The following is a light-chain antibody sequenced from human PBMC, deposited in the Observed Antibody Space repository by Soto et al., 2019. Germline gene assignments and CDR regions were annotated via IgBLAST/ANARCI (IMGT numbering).Light chain of an antibody. J-gene: IGLJ3*02. V-gene: IGLV4-60*02. CDR3: ATWDSNTRV. CDR2: LEGSGSY. CDR1: IVHSSYI. Sequence: QSVLTQSSSASASLGSSVKLTGTLSIVHSSYIIAWHQQQPGKAPRYLMKLEGSGSYNKGSGVPDRFAGSSSGADRYLTISNLQFEDEADYYCATWDSNTRVFGGGTQLTVL.